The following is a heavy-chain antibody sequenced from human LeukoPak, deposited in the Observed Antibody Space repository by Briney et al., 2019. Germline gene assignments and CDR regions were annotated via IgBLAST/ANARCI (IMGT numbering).Heavy chain of an antibody. Sequence: GGSLRLSCAASGLTFSSHAMHWVRQAPGKGLEYVSAIVSNGGNTYYADSVRGRFTISRDNSKDTVYLQMGSLRPEDTAVYYCARGGYYAASDIWGQGSPGHRLL. D-gene: IGHD3-3*01. J-gene: IGHJ1*01. CDR3: ARGGYYAASDI. CDR1: GLTFSSHA. V-gene: IGHV3-64*02. CDR2: IVSNGGNT.